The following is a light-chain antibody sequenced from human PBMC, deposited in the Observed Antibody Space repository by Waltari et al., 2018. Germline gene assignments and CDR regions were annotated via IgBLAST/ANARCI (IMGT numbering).Light chain of an antibody. CDR2: AAS. V-gene: IGKV1-12*01. J-gene: IGKJ1*01. Sequence: DIQMNQSPSSVSASVGDRVTITCRTSQGFRSWLAWYQQKPGKAPKLLIYAASTLQSGVPSRFSGSGSGTHFTLTISSLQPEDIATYYCQQAYSLPRTFGQGTTVEIK. CDR1: QGFRSW. CDR3: QQAYSLPRT.